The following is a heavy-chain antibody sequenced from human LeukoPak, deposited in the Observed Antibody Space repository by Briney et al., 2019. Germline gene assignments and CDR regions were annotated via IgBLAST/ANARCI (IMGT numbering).Heavy chain of an antibody. Sequence: PGGSLRLSCAASGFTFSGSDMHWVRQASGKGLEWVGRIRSKTNSYATAYAASVKGRFIISRDDSKNTAYLQMNSLKTEDTAVYYCTRHPSYDYVRGNYCFDYWGQGTLVTVSS. CDR1: GFTFSGSD. V-gene: IGHV3-73*01. D-gene: IGHD3-16*01. CDR3: TRHPSYDYVRGNYCFDY. CDR2: IRSKTNSYAT. J-gene: IGHJ4*02.